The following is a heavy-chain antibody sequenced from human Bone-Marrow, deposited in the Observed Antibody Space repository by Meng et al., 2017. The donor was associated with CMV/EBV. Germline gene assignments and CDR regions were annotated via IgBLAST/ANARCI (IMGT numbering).Heavy chain of an antibody. D-gene: IGHD2-2*01. J-gene: IGHJ4*02. Sequence: SLKISCAASGFTFDDYAMHWVRQAPGKGLEWDSGISWNSGSIGYADSVKGRFTISRDNAKNSLYLQMNSLRAEDTALYYCAKDFFSADIVVVPAAMFPSYFDYWGQGTLVTVSS. CDR3: AKDFFSADIVVVPAAMFPSYFDY. CDR1: GFTFDDYA. V-gene: IGHV3-9*01. CDR2: ISWNSGSI.